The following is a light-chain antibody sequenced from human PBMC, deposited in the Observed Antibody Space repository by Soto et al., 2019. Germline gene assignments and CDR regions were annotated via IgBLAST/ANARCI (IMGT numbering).Light chain of an antibody. J-gene: IGLJ2*01. Sequence: QSALTQPASVSGSPGQSITISCTGTSSDVGGYNYVSWYQQYPGKAPKLMSYDVSNRPSGVSNRSSGSKSGNTAYLTISGLHAEDEANYYCSSYTSSSTYVVFGGGTKVTVL. CDR3: SSYTSSSTYVV. V-gene: IGLV2-14*01. CDR1: SSDVGGYNY. CDR2: DVS.